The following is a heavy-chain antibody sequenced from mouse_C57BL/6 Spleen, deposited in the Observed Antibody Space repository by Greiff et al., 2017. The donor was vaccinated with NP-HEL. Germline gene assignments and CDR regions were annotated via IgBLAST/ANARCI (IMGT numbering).Heavy chain of an antibody. D-gene: IGHD1-1*01. CDR3: ARSLDLDYYGSGFDY. CDR2: IYPGSGST. V-gene: IGHV1-55*01. CDR1: GYTFTSYW. J-gene: IGHJ2*01. Sequence: QVQLQQPGAELVKPGASVKMSCKASGYTFTSYWITWVKQRPGQGLEWIGDIYPGSGSTNYNEKFKSKATLTVDTSSSTAYMQLSSLTSEDSAVYYCARSLDLDYYGSGFDYWGQGTTLTVSS.